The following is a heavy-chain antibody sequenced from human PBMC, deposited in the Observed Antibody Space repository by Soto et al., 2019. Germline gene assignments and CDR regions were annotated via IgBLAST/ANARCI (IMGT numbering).Heavy chain of an antibody. D-gene: IGHD2-21*02. CDR3: AQAEVTVVTPYYFDY. CDR1: GFTFSSYG. CDR2: ISYDGSNK. Sequence: QVQLVESGGGVVQPGRSLRLSCAASGFTFSSYGMHWVRQAPGKGLEWVAVISYDGSNKYYVDSVKGRFTISRDNSKNTLYLQMNSLRAEDTAVYYCAQAEVTVVTPYYFDYWGQGTLVTVSS. V-gene: IGHV3-30*18. J-gene: IGHJ4*02.